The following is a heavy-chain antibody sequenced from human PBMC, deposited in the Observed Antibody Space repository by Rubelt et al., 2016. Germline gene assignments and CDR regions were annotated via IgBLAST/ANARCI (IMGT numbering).Heavy chain of an antibody. CDR2: ISGSGGST. D-gene: IGHD2-15*01. J-gene: IGHJ4*02. CDR3: ARAPPCSGGTCYPFDY. V-gene: IGHV3-23*01. CDR1: GFTFSSYA. Sequence: EVQLLESGGGLVQPGGSLRLSCAASGFTFSSYAMSWVRQAPGKGLEWVSAISGSGGSTYYADSVKGRFTISRDNSKNTLYLQMNSLRAEDTAVYFCARAPPCSGGTCYPFDYWGQGTLVTVSS.